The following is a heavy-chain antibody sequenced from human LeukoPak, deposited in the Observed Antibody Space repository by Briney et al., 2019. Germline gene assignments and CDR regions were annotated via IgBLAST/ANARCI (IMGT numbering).Heavy chain of an antibody. J-gene: IGHJ6*02. CDR2: IYSGGST. D-gene: IGHD6-13*01. V-gene: IGHV3-53*01. Sequence: GRSLRLSCAASGFTFSTYAMHWVRQAPGKGLEWVSVIYSGGSTYYADSVKGRFTISRDNSKNTLYLQMNSLRAEDTAVYYCARYSSSWYSFSPYGMDVWGQGTTVTVSS. CDR1: GFTFSTYA. CDR3: ARYSSSWYSFSPYGMDV.